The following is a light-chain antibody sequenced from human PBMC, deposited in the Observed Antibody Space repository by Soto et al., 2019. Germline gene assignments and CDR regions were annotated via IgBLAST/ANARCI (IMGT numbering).Light chain of an antibody. Sequence: EIVLTQSPGTLSLSPGERATLSCRASQSVSSSYLAWHQQKPGQAPRLLIYGASSRATGIPDRFSGSGSGTDFTLTISRLEPEDFAVYYCQQYGSSPLTCGGGTKVEIK. J-gene: IGKJ4*01. V-gene: IGKV3-20*01. CDR3: QQYGSSPLT. CDR2: GAS. CDR1: QSVSSSY.